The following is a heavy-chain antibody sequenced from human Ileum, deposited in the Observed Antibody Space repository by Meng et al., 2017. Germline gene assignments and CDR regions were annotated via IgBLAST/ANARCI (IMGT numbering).Heavy chain of an antibody. CDR1: GFTFRSYG. CDR3: ERGGWDQIYDY. J-gene: IGHJ4*02. CDR2: ISGNGDRI. Sequence: GESLKISCTGSGFTFRSYGMTWVRQTPGKGLEWVSNISGNGDRISYADSVKGRFTISRDNSRNTLYLQMESLRVDDTAVYYCERGGWDQIYDYWGQGNLVTVSS. D-gene: IGHD1-26*01. V-gene: IGHV3-23*01.